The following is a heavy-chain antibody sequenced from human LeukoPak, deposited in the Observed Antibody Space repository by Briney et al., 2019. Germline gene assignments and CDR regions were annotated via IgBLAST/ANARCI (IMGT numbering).Heavy chain of an antibody. Sequence: SETLSLTCAVSGGSISSGGYSWSWIRQPPGKGLEWIGYIYHSGSTYYNPSLKSRVTTSVDRSKNQFSLKLSSVTAADTAVYYCARARSSGWYFDFDYWGQGTLVTVSS. CDR3: ARARSSGWYFDFDY. D-gene: IGHD6-19*01. CDR1: GGSISSGGYS. CDR2: IYHSGST. J-gene: IGHJ4*02. V-gene: IGHV4-30-2*01.